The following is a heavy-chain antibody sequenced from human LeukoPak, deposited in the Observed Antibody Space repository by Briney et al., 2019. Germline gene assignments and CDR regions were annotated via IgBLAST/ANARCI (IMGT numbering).Heavy chain of an antibody. Sequence: ASVKVSCKASGGTFSSYAISWVRQAPGQGLEWMGGIIPIFGTANYAQKFQGRVTITRDTSASTAYMELSSLRSEDTAVYYCAREGAAAAVDYWGQGTLVTVSS. CDR1: GGTFSSYA. J-gene: IGHJ4*02. V-gene: IGHV1-69*05. D-gene: IGHD6-13*01. CDR2: IIPIFGTA. CDR3: AREGAAAAVDY.